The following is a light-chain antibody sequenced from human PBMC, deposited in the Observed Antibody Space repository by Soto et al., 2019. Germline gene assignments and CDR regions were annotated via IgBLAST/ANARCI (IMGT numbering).Light chain of an antibody. CDR3: QQRSNWPIT. Sequence: EIGLTQSPCTLSLSTGERATLSCGASQSVSSSYLAWYQQKPGQAPRLLIYDASNRATGIPARFSGSGSGTDFTLTISSLEPEDFAVYYCQQRSNWPITFGQGTRLEI. J-gene: IGKJ5*01. CDR2: DAS. V-gene: IGKV3-11*01. CDR1: QSVSSSY.